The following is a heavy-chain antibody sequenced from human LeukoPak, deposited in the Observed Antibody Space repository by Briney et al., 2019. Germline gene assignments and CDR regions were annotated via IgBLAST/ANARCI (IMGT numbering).Heavy chain of an antibody. CDR2: IRYDGSNK. CDR3: AKVAPRDIVVVPAALNYYYYMDV. Sequence: GGSLRLSCAASGFTFSSYGMHWVRQAPGKGLEWVAFIRYDGSNKYYADSVKGRFTISRDNSKNTLYLQMNSLRAEDTAVYYCAKVAPRDIVVVPAALNYYYYMDVWGKGTTVTVSS. J-gene: IGHJ6*03. D-gene: IGHD2-2*01. CDR1: GFTFSSYG. V-gene: IGHV3-30*02.